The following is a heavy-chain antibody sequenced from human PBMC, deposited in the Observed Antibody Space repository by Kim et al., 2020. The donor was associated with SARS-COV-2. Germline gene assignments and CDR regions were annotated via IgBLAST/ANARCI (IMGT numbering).Heavy chain of an antibody. CDR3: TMDLTGTDDY. J-gene: IGHJ4*02. D-gene: IGHD1-1*01. Sequence: ITTYADSVKGRFTISRDNAKNTLYMKMNSLRADDTALYYCTMDLTGTDDYWGQGALVTVSS. CDR2: IT. V-gene: IGHV3-74*01.